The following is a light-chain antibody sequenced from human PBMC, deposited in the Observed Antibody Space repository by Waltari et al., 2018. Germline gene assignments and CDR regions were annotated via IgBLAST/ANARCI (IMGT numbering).Light chain of an antibody. V-gene: IGLV2-14*03. CDR3: SSYTSSSTYVV. Sequence: QSALTQPASVSGSPGQSITISCTGTSSDVGGYNYISWYQRHPGKAPKLMLYDVSKRPSGVSNRCSGSKSGNTASLTSSGLQAEDEADYYCSSYTSSSTYVVFGGGTKLTVL. CDR2: DVS. CDR1: SSDVGGYNY. J-gene: IGLJ2*01.